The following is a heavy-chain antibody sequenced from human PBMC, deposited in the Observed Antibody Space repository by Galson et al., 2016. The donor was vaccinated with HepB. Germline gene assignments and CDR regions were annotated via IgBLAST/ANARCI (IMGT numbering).Heavy chain of an antibody. CDR2: IWYDGSTK. Sequence: SLRLSCAASGFTFNRYNMHWARQAPGKGLEWVALIWYDGSTKYYTDSVKGRFTISRDNSRNKLYLQMISLRAEDTAVYSCARDREWQDYLDHWGQGTLVTVSS. CDR3: ARDREWQDYLDH. J-gene: IGHJ4*02. D-gene: IGHD3-3*01. V-gene: IGHV3-33*01. CDR1: GFTFNRYN.